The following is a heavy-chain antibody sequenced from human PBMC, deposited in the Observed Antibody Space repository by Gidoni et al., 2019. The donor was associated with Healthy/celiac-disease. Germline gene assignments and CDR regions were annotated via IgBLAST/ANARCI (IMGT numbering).Heavy chain of an antibody. D-gene: IGHD1-26*01. CDR2: IVVGSGNT. Sequence: QMQLVQSGPEVKKPGTSVKVSCKASGFTFTSSAVQWVRQARGQRLEWIGWIVVGSGNTNYAQKFQERVTITRDMSTSTAYMELSSLRSEDTAVYYCAAVVRRYRLDAFDIWGQGTMVTVSS. J-gene: IGHJ3*02. CDR1: GFTFTSSA. CDR3: AAVVRRYRLDAFDI. V-gene: IGHV1-58*01.